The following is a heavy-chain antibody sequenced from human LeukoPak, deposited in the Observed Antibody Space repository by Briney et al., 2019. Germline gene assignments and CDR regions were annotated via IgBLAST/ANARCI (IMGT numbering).Heavy chain of an antibody. V-gene: IGHV4-59*02. Sequence: PWATLSLTCSVSNGAVKNYYWTWIRQPPGQGLEWIGNFLYSGTTTYRASLDSRLIISVDNSKNTVSLRLFSVTAADTAVYYCATLVYSGSRYHFDTWGQGTLVTVSS. CDR3: ATLVYSGSRYHFDT. D-gene: IGHD1-26*01. CDR1: NGAVKNYY. CDR2: FLYSGTT. J-gene: IGHJ4*02.